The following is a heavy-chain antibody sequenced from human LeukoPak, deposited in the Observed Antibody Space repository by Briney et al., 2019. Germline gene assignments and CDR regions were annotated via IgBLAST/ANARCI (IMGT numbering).Heavy chain of an antibody. J-gene: IGHJ4*02. CDR2: ISNGGSAT. CDR1: GFTFSSYA. CDR3: AKALFSRYYDVDY. Sequence: PGGSLRLSCAASGFTFSSYAMSWVRQAPGKGLEWVSTISNGGSATYYADSVKGRFTISRDNSKNTLYLQMTSLRAEDAAVYYCAKALFSRYYDVDYWGQGTLVTVSS. D-gene: IGHD3-22*01. V-gene: IGHV3-23*01.